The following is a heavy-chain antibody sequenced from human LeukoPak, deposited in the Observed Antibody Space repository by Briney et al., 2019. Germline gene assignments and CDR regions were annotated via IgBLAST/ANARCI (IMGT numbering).Heavy chain of an antibody. CDR3: AKDPSEDAFDI. V-gene: IGHV3-9*01. CDR1: GFTFDDYA. Sequence: PGRSLRLSCAASGFTFDDYAMHWVRQAPGKGLEWVSGISWNSGSIGYADSVKGRFTISRDNAKNSLYLQMNSLGAEDTALYYCAKDPSEDAFDIWGQGTMVTVSS. CDR2: ISWNSGSI. J-gene: IGHJ3*02.